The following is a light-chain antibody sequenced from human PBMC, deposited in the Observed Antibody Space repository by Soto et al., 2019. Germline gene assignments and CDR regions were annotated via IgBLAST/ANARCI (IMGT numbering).Light chain of an antibody. CDR2: GTS. J-gene: IGKJ2*01. CDR3: LQDYIYPYT. Sequence: AIQLTQSPSSLSVSVGDRVTITCRASQDIRKDLGWYQQTPGKAPKLLIFGTSNLQTGVPSRFSGSGSGKDFTLTISSLQPEDFAIYYCLQDYIYPYTFGQGTKLEIK. V-gene: IGKV1-6*01. CDR1: QDIRKD.